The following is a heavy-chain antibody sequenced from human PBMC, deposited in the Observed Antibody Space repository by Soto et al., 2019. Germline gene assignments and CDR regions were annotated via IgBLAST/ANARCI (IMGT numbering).Heavy chain of an antibody. CDR2: IKTKTEGETI. V-gene: IGHV3-15*01. D-gene: IGHD4-4*01. J-gene: IGHJ3*02. CDR3: TTAHTVSAFDI. CDR1: GLPFDNAW. Sequence: GGSLRLSCAASGLPFDNAWMTWVRQAPGKGLEWVGRIKTKTEGETIDYSAPVKGRFTISRDDSENTLFLQMNSLRTEDTAVYYYTTAHTVSAFDIWGQGTMVTVSS.